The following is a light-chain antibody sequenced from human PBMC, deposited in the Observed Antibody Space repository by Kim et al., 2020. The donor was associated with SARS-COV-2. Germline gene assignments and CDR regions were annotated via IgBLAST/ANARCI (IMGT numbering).Light chain of an antibody. V-gene: IGLV2-8*01. CDR3: SAYAGSNNLV. CDR1: SSDVGGYNY. CDR2: EVS. J-gene: IGLJ3*02. Sequence: GQTVTISCSGTSSDVGGYNYVSWYQQHPGKAPKLMIYEVSKRPAGVPDRFSGSKSGNTASMTVSGLQAEDEADYYCSAYAGSNNLVFGGGTKLTVL.